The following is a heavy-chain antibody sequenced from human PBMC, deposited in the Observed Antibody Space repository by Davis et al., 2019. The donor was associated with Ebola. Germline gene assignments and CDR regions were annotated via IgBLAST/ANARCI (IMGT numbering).Heavy chain of an antibody. V-gene: IGHV1-18*01. J-gene: IGHJ5*02. Sequence: AASVKVSCKASGYTFTTFGISWVRQAPGQGLEWMGGMNPYNGNTNYAQKLQGRVTMTTDTSTSTAYMELRSLRSDDTAVYYCARAVLTTVTSWFDPWGQGTLVTVSS. CDR3: ARAVLTTVTSWFDP. D-gene: IGHD4-17*01. CDR1: GYTFTTFG. CDR2: MNPYNGNT.